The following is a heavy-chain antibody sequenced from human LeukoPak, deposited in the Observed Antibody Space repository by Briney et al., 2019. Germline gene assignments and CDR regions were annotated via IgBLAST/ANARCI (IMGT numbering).Heavy chain of an antibody. Sequence: GGSLRLSCAVSGFSISSNYISWVRQAPGKGLEWLSVIYSAGDTYYADSVKGRFTISKDNSNNMVYLQVSSLRGEDTALYYRASYYCTSGTCYFDYWGQGTLVTVSS. V-gene: IGHV3-53*01. D-gene: IGHD2-8*01. J-gene: IGHJ4*02. CDR1: GFSISSNY. CDR3: ASYYCTSGTCYFDY. CDR2: IYSAGDT.